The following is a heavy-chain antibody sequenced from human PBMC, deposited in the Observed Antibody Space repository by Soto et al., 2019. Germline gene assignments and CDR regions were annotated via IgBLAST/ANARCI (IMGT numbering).Heavy chain of an antibody. CDR1: GFTFSSYG. CDR2: IWYDGSNK. J-gene: IGHJ4*02. CDR3: ATAKLLLPWLFDY. D-gene: IGHD2-15*01. V-gene: IGHV3-33*01. Sequence: PGGSLRLSCAASGFTFSSYGMHWVRQVPGKGLEWVAVIWYDGSNKYYADSVKGRFIISRDDSKNTLFLQMNSLRAEDTAVYYCATAKLLLPWLFDYWGQGTLVTVSS.